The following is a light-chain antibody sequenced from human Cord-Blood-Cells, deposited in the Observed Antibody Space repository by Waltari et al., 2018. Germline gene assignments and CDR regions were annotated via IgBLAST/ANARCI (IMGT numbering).Light chain of an antibody. Sequence: EIVLTQSPATLSLSPGERATLSCRASQSVSSYLAWYQQKPGQAPRLLIYDASNRATGIPARFSGSRSGRDFTLTISSLEPEDFAVNYCQQRSNWHPLTSGGGTKVEIK. V-gene: IGKV3-11*02. CDR2: DAS. J-gene: IGKJ4*01. CDR3: QQRSNWHPLT. CDR1: QSVSSY.